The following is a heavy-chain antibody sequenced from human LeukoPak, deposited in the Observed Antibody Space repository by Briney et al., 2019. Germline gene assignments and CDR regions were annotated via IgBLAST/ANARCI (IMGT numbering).Heavy chain of an antibody. V-gene: IGHV3-21*01. CDR2: ISSSSSYI. D-gene: IGHD6-13*01. Sequence: GGSLRLSCAASGFFFSSYSMNWVRQAPGKGLEWVSSISSSSSYIYYADSVKGRFTISRDNAKNSLYLQMNSLRAEDAAVYYCARDGAAAGNHFGVTDAFDIWGQGTMVTVSS. J-gene: IGHJ3*02. CDR1: GFFFSSYS. CDR3: ARDGAAAGNHFGVTDAFDI.